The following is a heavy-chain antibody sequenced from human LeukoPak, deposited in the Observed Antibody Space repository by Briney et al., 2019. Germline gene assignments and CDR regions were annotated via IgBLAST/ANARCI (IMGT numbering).Heavy chain of an antibody. CDR2: ISGGGSYI. CDR3: ARDRVASGRFGEVAS. CDR1: GFTFSTYS. D-gene: IGHD3-10*01. V-gene: IGHV3-21*01. Sequence: KTGGSLRLSCAASGFTFSTYSMNWVRQAPGKGLEWVSFISGGGSYIYYAESVKGRFTISRDNAKNSLYLQMKSLRAEDTAIYYCARDRVASGRFGEVASWGQGTLVTVSS. J-gene: IGHJ5*02.